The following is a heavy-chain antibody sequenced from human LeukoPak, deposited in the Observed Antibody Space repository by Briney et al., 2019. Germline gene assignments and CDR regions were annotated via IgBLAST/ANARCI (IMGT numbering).Heavy chain of an antibody. CDR2: IYHSGST. J-gene: IGHJ4*02. CDR3: ATAPEEYYDYVWGSYRYTGSDY. Sequence: SETLSLTCAVSGYSISSGYYWGWIRQPPGKGLEWIGSIYHSGSTYYNPSLKSRVTISVDTSKNQFSLKLSSVIAADTAVYYCATAPEEYYDYVWGSYRYTGSDYWGQGTLVTVSS. CDR1: GYSISSGYY. D-gene: IGHD3-16*02. V-gene: IGHV4-38-2*01.